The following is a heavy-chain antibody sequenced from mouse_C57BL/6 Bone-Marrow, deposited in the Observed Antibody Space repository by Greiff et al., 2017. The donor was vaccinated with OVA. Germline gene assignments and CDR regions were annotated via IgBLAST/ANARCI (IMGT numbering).Heavy chain of an antibody. Sequence: QVQLQQSGAELVRPGASVTLSCKASGYTFTDYEMHWVKQTPVHGLEWIGAIDPETGGTAYNQKFKGKAILTADKSSSTAYMELRSLTSEDSAVYYCTKPDYYGSRHWYFDVWGTGTTVTVSS. J-gene: IGHJ1*03. CDR2: IDPETGGT. D-gene: IGHD1-1*01. V-gene: IGHV1-15*01. CDR3: TKPDYYGSRHWYFDV. CDR1: GYTFTDYE.